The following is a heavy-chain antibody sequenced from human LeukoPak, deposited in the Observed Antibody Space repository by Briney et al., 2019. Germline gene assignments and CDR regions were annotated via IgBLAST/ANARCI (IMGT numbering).Heavy chain of an antibody. D-gene: IGHD3-22*01. J-gene: IGHJ4*02. CDR3: SYYYDSSGYVDY. CDR2: IKSKADGGTI. CDR1: GFTFSDAW. V-gene: IGHV3-15*01. Sequence: GGSLRLSCAASGFTFSDAWMNWVRQAPGKGLEWVGRIKSKADGGTIDYAAPLKGRFTISRDDSKNTVYMQMNSLKTEDTAVYYCSYYYDSSGYVDYWGQGTLVTVSS.